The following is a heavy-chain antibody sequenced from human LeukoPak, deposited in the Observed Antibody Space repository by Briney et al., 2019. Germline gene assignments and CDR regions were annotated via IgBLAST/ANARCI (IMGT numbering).Heavy chain of an antibody. D-gene: IGHD2-15*01. J-gene: IGHJ4*02. Sequence: GGSLRLSCAASGFTFSSYSMNWVRQAPGKGLEWVSYISSSSSTIYYADSVKGRFTISRDNAKNSLYLQMNSLRAEDTAVYYCARVGGYCSGGSCYEFDYWGQGTLVTVSS. CDR1: GFTFSSYS. CDR2: ISSSSSTI. CDR3: ARVGGYCSGGSCYEFDY. V-gene: IGHV3-48*04.